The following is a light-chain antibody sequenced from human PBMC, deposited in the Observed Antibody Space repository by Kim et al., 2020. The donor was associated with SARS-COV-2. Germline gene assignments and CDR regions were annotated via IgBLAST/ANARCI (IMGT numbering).Light chain of an antibody. J-gene: IGKJ1*01. Sequence: ASVGERVTITCRASQNISSYLNWYQPKPGKAPKLLIYAGSSLQSGVPSRFSGSGSGTDFTLTISSLQPEDFATYYCQQSYSTPRTFGQGTKVDIK. CDR2: AGS. CDR1: QNISSY. CDR3: QQSYSTPRT. V-gene: IGKV1-39*01.